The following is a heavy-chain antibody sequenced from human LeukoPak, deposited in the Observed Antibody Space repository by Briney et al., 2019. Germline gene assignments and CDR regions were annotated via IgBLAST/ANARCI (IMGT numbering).Heavy chain of an antibody. Sequence: GGSLRLSCEASGLTFINYPMSWVGKAPGRGREWVPGISGSGGSTYYADSVKGRFTISRDNSKNTLYLQMNSLRAEDTAVYYCAKDGTVFGVVITYWYFDLWGRGTLVTVSS. CDR3: AKDGTVFGVVITYWYFDL. V-gene: IGHV3-23*01. D-gene: IGHD3-3*01. CDR2: ISGSGGST. J-gene: IGHJ2*01. CDR1: GLTFINYP.